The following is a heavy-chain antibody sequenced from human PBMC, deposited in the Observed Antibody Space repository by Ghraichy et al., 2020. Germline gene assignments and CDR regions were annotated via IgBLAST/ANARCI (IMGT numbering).Heavy chain of an antibody. CDR2: INHSGST. J-gene: IGHJ5*02. Sequence: SETLSLTCAVYGGSFSGYYWSWIRQPPGKGLEWIGEINHSGSTNYNPSLKSRVTISVDTSKNQFSLKLSSVTAADTAVYYCARGGLWFGDQRGIDPWGQGTLVTVSS. CDR1: GGSFSGYY. D-gene: IGHD3-10*01. CDR3: ARGGLWFGDQRGIDP. V-gene: IGHV4-34*01.